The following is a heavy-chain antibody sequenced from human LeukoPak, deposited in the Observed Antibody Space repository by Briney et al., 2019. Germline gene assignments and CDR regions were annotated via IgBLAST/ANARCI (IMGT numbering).Heavy chain of an antibody. Sequence: GGSLRLSCTTSGFTFGDYGFNWVRQAPGKGLEWVGFIRKKAHDWTPQYAASVQGRFTISRDDSKGIAYLEMSSLKPEDTAVYYCTRAGGYDNYLDYWGQGTPVTVSS. V-gene: IGHV3-49*04. CDR2: IRKKAHDWTP. J-gene: IGHJ4*02. CDR3: TRAGGYDNYLDY. D-gene: IGHD5-12*01. CDR1: GFTFGDYG.